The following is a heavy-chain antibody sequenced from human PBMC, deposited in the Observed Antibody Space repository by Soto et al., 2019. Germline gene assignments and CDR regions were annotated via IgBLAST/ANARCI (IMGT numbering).Heavy chain of an antibody. V-gene: IGHV4-59*12. CDR3: ARCAVAGAKYNWFDP. Sequence: PSETLSLTCTVSGGSISSYYWSWIRQPPGKGLEWIGDIYYSGSTNYNPSLKSRVTISVDTSKNQFSLKLSSVTAADTAVYYCARCAVAGAKYNWFDPWGQGTLVTVSS. D-gene: IGHD6-19*01. CDR1: GGSISSYY. CDR2: IYYSGST. J-gene: IGHJ5*02.